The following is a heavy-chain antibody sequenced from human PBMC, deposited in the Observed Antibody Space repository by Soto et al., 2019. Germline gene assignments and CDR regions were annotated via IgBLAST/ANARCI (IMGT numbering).Heavy chain of an antibody. D-gene: IGHD6-19*01. CDR3: ARTQPGIAVAGTIDY. V-gene: IGHV1-69*02. Sequence: QVQLVQSGAEVMKPGSSVKVSCKASGGTFSSYTISWVRQAPGQGLEWMGRIIPILGIANYAQKFQGRVTITADKSTSTAYMELSSMRSEDTAVYYCARTQPGIAVAGTIDYWGQGTLVTVSS. J-gene: IGHJ4*02. CDR1: GGTFSSYT. CDR2: IIPILGIA.